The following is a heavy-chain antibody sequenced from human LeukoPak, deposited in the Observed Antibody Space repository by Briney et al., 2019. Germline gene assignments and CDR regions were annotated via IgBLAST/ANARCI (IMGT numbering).Heavy chain of an antibody. CDR2: INTNTGNP. CDR1: GYTFTSYA. D-gene: IGHD3-10*01. Sequence: GASVKVSCKASGYTFTSYAMNWVRQAPGQGLEWMGWINTNTGNPAYAQGFTGRFVFSLDTSVSTAYLQISSLKAEDTAVYYCARDRVLLWFGESYYFDYWGQGTLVTVSS. J-gene: IGHJ4*02. CDR3: ARDRVLLWFGESYYFDY. V-gene: IGHV7-4-1*02.